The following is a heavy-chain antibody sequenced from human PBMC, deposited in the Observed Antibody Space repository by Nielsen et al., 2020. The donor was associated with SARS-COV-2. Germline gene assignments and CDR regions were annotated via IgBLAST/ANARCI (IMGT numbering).Heavy chain of an antibody. Sequence: WIRQPPGKGLEWVAVIWYDGSNKYYTDSVKGRFTVSRDNSKDTLYLQMNSLGAEDTAVYYCAKSETGSWEYYYYYGMDVWGQGTTVTVSS. D-gene: IGHD6-13*01. CDR3: AKSETGSWEYYYYYGMDV. V-gene: IGHV3-33*06. CDR2: IWYDGSNK. J-gene: IGHJ6*02.